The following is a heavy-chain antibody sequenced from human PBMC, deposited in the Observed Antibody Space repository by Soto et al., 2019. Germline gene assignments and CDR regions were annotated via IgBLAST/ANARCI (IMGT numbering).Heavy chain of an antibody. V-gene: IGHV1-69*01. Sequence: QVQLVQSGTEVKKPGSSVKVSCKASGGTFSSYPITWVRQAPGQGLEWMGGIIPIFGQPNYAQKFQGRVTITADESTSTVCMELSSMRSEDTAVYFCARASRLGGGGMGVWGQGTTVTVSS. J-gene: IGHJ6*02. CDR1: GGTFSSYP. D-gene: IGHD1-26*01. CDR2: IIPIFGQP. CDR3: ARASRLGGGGMGV.